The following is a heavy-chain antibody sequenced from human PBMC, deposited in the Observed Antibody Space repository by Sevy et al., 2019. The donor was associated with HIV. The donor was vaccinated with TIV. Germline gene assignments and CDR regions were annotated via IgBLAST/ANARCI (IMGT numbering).Heavy chain of an antibody. Sequence: GGSVRLSCAASGFTFSNYAMNWVRQAPGKGLEWVSAISGSGGTTYDADSVKGRFTISRDKTQNTRYLQMNSLRAEDPAVYYCARYIVVVPAAISRIYYYYGMDVWGQGTTVTVSS. CDR3: ARYIVVVPAAISRIYYYYGMDV. D-gene: IGHD2-2*01. V-gene: IGHV3-23*01. CDR1: GFTFSNYA. J-gene: IGHJ6*02. CDR2: ISGSGGTT.